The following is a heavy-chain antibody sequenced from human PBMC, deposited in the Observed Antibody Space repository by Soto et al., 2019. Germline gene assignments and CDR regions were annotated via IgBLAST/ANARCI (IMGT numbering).Heavy chain of an antibody. V-gene: IGHV1-69*01. CDR3: ARGYYYDSSGYYSNAYYFDY. CDR2: IIPIFGTA. J-gene: IGHJ4*02. D-gene: IGHD3-22*01. CDR1: GGTFSSYA. Sequence: QAQLVQSGAEVKKPGSSVKVCCKASGGTFSSYAISWVRQAPGQGLEWMGGIIPIFGTANYAQKFQGRVTITADQSTSRAYMELSSLRSEDTAVYYCARGYYYDSSGYYSNAYYFDYWGQGTLVTVSS.